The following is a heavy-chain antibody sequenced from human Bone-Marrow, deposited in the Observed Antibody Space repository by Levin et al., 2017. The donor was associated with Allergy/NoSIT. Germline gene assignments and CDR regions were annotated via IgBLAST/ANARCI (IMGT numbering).Heavy chain of an antibody. Sequence: GGSLRLSCGASGFTFSTYAMSWVRQAPGKGLEWVSGLNENGATTWYADSVKGRFTISRDNSKNTVYLQMNSLRVEDTALYYCAKDYCNGGFCHGLFLDSWGQGALVTVSS. D-gene: IGHD2-15*01. CDR1: GFTFSTYA. CDR2: LNENGATT. J-gene: IGHJ4*02. CDR3: AKDYCNGGFCHGLFLDS. V-gene: IGHV3-23*01.